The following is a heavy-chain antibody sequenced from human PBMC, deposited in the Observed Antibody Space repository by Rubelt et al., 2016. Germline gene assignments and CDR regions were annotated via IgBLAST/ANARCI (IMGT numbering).Heavy chain of an antibody. D-gene: IGHD2-15*01. V-gene: IGHV1-18*01. CDR3: ARDWRCNGGSCYDVFDI. J-gene: IGHJ3*02. CDR2: TSSSNANT. CDR1: GYTFSRYG. Sequence: QVQLVQSGGEVKKPGASVKVSCKASGYTFSRYGISWVRQAPGQGLEWMGRTSSSNANTDYAQKVKGRLIMTTDTSTSTAYMELRSLRSDDTALYYCARDWRCNGGSCYDVFDIWGQGTMVTVSS.